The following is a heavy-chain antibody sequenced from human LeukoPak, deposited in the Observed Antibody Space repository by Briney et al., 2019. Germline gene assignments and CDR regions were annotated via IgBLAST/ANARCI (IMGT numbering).Heavy chain of an antibody. V-gene: IGHV3-9*01. CDR2: IGWNSGSI. D-gene: IGHD3-16*01. Sequence: GRSLRLSCAASGFTFDDYAMHWVRQAPGKGLEWVSGIGWNSGSIGYADSVKGRFTISRDNAKNSLYLQMNSLRAEDTALYYCAKEDRRGRHFDYWGQGTLVTVSS. CDR1: GFTFDDYA. CDR3: AKEDRRGRHFDY. J-gene: IGHJ4*02.